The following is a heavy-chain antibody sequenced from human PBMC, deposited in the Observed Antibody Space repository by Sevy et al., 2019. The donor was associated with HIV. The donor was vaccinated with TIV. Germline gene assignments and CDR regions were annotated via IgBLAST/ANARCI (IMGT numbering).Heavy chain of an antibody. CDR3: AKRNYDFLSGLGDVDWFDP. J-gene: IGHJ5*02. CDR2: ISGSGGST. D-gene: IGHD3-3*01. CDR1: GFTFSSYA. V-gene: IGHV3-23*01. Sequence: GGSLRLSCAASGFTFSSYAMSWVRQAPGKGLEWVSAISGSGGSTYYADSVKGRFTISRDNSKNTLYLQMNSLRAEDTAVYYCAKRNYDFLSGLGDVDWFDPWGQGTLVTVSS.